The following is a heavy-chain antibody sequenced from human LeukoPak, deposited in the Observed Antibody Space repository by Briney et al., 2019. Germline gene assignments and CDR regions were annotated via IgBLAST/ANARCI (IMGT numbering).Heavy chain of an antibody. Sequence: GGSLRLSWGASGFTFSAYWMHWVRQAPEKGLVWVSRISPDGSSTGYADSVRGRFTISRDNAKNTLYLQMNSLRAEDTAVYYCTKDFDAATGYWGQGTLVTVSS. CDR1: GFTFSAYW. J-gene: IGHJ4*02. D-gene: IGHD3-9*01. CDR3: TKDFDAATGY. V-gene: IGHV3-74*01. CDR2: ISPDGSST.